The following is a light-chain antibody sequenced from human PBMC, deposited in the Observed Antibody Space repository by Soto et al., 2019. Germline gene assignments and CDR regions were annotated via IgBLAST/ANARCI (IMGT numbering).Light chain of an antibody. Sequence: DIQMTQSPSTLSASVGDRVTITCRASQSINNWLAWYQQKPGKAPKLFIFKASTLESGVPSRFSGTGSGTEFTLSISSLPPDDFATYFGQQYDSFPRTFGQGTKVEIK. CDR2: KAS. V-gene: IGKV1-5*03. J-gene: IGKJ1*01. CDR1: QSINNW. CDR3: QQYDSFPRT.